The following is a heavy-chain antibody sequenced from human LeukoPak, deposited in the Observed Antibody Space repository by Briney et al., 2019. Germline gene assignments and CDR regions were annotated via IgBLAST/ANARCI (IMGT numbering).Heavy chain of an antibody. CDR3: AKVIGGSSAYDALDI. CDR2: ISGSGGST. V-gene: IGHV3-23*01. J-gene: IGHJ3*02. CDR1: GFTFSSYA. D-gene: IGHD6-6*01. Sequence: PGGSLRLSCAASGFTFSSYATSWVRQAPGKGLEWVSAISGSGGSTYYADSVKGRFTISRDNSKNTLYLQMNSLRVEDTAVYYCAKVIGGSSAYDALDIWGQGTMVTVSS.